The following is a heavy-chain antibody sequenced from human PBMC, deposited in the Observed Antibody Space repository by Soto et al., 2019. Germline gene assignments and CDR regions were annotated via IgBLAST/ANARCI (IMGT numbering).Heavy chain of an antibody. CDR2: IKSDGSST. CDR1: GFTFSSYW. V-gene: IGHV3-74*01. Sequence: PGGSLRPSCAASGFTFSSYWMHWVRQAPGKGLVWVSRIKSDGSSTNYADSAKGRFTISRDNSKNTLYLQMNSLRAEDTAVYYCAKPYLVRTDYFDYWGQGTLVTVSS. CDR3: AKPYLVRTDYFDY. D-gene: IGHD3-10*01. J-gene: IGHJ4*02.